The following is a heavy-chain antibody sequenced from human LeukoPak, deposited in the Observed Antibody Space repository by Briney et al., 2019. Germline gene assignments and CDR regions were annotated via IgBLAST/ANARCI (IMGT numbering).Heavy chain of an antibody. CDR2: ISPNGVIT. J-gene: IGHJ4*02. CDR3: ASLGATYYFDY. Sequence: GGSLRLSCAASGFTFSSHGMNWVRQAPGKGLEWVSGISPNGVITYYADSVKGRFTISRDNSKGTVYLQMNSLRAEDTAVYYCASLGATYYFDYWGQGTLVTVSS. D-gene: IGHD1-26*01. V-gene: IGHV3-23*01. CDR1: GFTFSSHG.